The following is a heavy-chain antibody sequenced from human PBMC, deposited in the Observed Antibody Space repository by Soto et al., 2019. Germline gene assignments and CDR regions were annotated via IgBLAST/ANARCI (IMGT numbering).Heavy chain of an antibody. V-gene: IGHV1-2*02. CDR3: ARDIVVVPAAMRGWDYYYGMDV. D-gene: IGHD2-2*01. J-gene: IGHJ6*02. Sequence: GASVKVSCKASGYTFTGYYMHWVRQAPGQGLEWMGWINPNSGGTNYAQKFQGRVTMTRDTSISTAYMELSRLRSDDTAVYYSARDIVVVPAAMRGWDYYYGMDVWGQGTTVTVSS. CDR2: INPNSGGT. CDR1: GYTFTGYY.